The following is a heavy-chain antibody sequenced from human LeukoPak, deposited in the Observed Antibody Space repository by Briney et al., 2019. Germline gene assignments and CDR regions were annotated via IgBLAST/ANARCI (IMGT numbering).Heavy chain of an antibody. CDR1: GFTFSSYA. V-gene: IGHV3-23*01. D-gene: IGHD3-9*01. CDR3: AKDRRYDILTGYFWFDP. J-gene: IGHJ5*02. Sequence: GGSLRLSCAASGFTFSSYAMSWVRQAPGKGPEWVSAISGSGGSTYYADSVKGRFTISRDNSKNTLYLQMNSLRAEDTAVYYCAKDRRYDILTGYFWFDPWGQGTLVTVSS. CDR2: ISGSGGST.